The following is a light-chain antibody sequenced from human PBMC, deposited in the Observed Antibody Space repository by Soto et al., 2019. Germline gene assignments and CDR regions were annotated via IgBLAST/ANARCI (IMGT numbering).Light chain of an antibody. J-gene: IGLJ2*01. CDR2: DVT. Sequence: QSALTQPASVSGSPGQSITISCTGTSSDVGGYNYVSWYQQHPGKAPKLIIYDVTNRPSGVSNRISGSKSGNTASLTISGLQAEDEADYYCSSYASSSRVFGGGTKLTVL. V-gene: IGLV2-14*01. CDR3: SSYASSSRV. CDR1: SSDVGGYNY.